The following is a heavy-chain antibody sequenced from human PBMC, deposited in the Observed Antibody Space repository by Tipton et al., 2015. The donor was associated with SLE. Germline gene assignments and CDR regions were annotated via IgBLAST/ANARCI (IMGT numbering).Heavy chain of an antibody. Sequence: SLRLSCAASGFKLSSYEMNWVRQAPGKGLEWVSYISNSGSSIYYADSVKGRFTISRDNTKNSLYMEMNSLRAEDTAVYYCARGSSGSYFGFDFWGQGTLVTVSS. V-gene: IGHV3-48*03. D-gene: IGHD3-10*01. J-gene: IGHJ4*02. CDR3: ARGSSGSYFGFDF. CDR2: ISNSGSSI. CDR1: GFKLSSYE.